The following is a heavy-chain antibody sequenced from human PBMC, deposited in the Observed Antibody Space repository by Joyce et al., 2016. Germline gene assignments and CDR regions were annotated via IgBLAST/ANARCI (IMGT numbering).Heavy chain of an antibody. J-gene: IGHJ3*01. CDR2: ISGSSSYK. CDR1: GLKFSSHS. D-gene: IGHD3-10*01. Sequence: EVKLVESGGGLVKPGGSLRLSCVASGLKFSSHSMHWVRQDPWKGLEWVSSISGSSSYKYYPDSTKGRFTISRHNAKNSLYLEMNSLRADDTAVYYCASGRYNSGSYDDAFDVWGQGTMVAVSS. V-gene: IGHV3-21*06. CDR3: ASGRYNSGSYDDAFDV.